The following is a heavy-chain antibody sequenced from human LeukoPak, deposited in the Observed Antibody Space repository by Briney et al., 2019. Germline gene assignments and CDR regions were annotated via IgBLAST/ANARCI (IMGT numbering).Heavy chain of an antibody. CDR3: ARGPYCGGDCFLYYYYYYMDV. V-gene: IGHV4-39*07. J-gene: IGHJ6*03. Sequence: SETLSLTCTVSGGSISRSSYYWGWIRQPPGKGLEWIGTIYYGGDTYYNPSLKSRVTISVDRSTNQFSLKLSSVTAADTAVYYCARGPYCGGDCFLYYYYYYMDVWGKGTTVTVSS. CDR2: IYYGGDT. CDR1: GGSISRSSYY. D-gene: IGHD2-21*01.